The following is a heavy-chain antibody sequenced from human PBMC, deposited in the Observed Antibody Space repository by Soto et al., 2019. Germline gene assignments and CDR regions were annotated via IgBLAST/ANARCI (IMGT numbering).Heavy chain of an antibody. CDR2: IDYNEINQ. Sequence: PGGALRLFCVASGFTFSNYGMHWVRQAPGKGLEWVAGIDYNEINQYYIDPVKGRFTISRDQSKNTLYLQMNSLRAEDTAVYYCARDFCPVLTCYVLWGQVVLVPVSS. CDR1: GFTFSNYG. J-gene: IGHJ4*02. V-gene: IGHV3-33*01. CDR3: ARDFCPVLTCYVL. D-gene: IGHD2-15*01.